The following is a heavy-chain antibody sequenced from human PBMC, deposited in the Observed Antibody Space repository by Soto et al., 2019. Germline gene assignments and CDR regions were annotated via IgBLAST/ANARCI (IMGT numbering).Heavy chain of an antibody. Sequence: PGGSLRLSCAASGFTFSNYGMHWVRQAPGKGLEWVAIISYDGSSKYYADSVKGRFTISRDNSKDTLYLQMNSLRAEDTAVYYCAKDQEIGAYDTTRPTDYCGQGPLVTVSS. CDR3: AKDQEIGAYDTTRPTDY. CDR2: ISYDGSSK. V-gene: IGHV3-30*18. CDR1: GFTFSNYG. D-gene: IGHD5-12*01. J-gene: IGHJ4*02.